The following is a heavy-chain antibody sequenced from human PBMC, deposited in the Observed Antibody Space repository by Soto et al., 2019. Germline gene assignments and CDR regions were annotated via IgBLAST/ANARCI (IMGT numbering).Heavy chain of an antibody. Sequence: QVQLVQSGAEVKKPGSSVKVSCKASGGTFSSYAISWVRQAPGQGLEWMGGIIPIFGTANYAQKFQGRVTITADKSTSTAYMELSSLRSEDTAVYYCARESGDYYDSSGYPTDYWGQGTLVTVSS. J-gene: IGHJ4*02. V-gene: IGHV1-69*06. CDR3: ARESGDYYDSSGYPTDY. CDR2: IIPIFGTA. D-gene: IGHD3-22*01. CDR1: GGTFSSYA.